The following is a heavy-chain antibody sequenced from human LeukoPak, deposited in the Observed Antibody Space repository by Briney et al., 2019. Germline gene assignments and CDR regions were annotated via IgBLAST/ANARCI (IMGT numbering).Heavy chain of an antibody. Sequence: PSETLSLTCAVYGGSFSGYYWSWIRQPPGKGLEWIGEINHSGSTNYNPSLKSRVTISVDTSKNQFSLKLSSVTAADTALYCCAGAYGDYASYFDYWGQGTLVTVSS. CDR1: GGSFSGYY. D-gene: IGHD4-17*01. V-gene: IGHV4-34*01. CDR3: AGAYGDYASYFDY. CDR2: INHSGST. J-gene: IGHJ4*02.